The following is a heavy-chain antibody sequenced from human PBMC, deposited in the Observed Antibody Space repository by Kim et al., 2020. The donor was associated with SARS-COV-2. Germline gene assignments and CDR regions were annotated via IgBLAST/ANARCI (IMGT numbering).Heavy chain of an antibody. V-gene: IGHV1-69*04. J-gene: IGHJ3*02. D-gene: IGHD1-26*01. Sequence: NYAQKFQGRVPITADKSTSTAYMELSSLRSEDTAVYYCARAGATDEAFDIWGQGTMVTVSS. CDR3: ARAGATDEAFDI.